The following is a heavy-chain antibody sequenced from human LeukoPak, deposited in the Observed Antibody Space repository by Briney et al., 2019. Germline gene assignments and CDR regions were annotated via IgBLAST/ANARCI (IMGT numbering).Heavy chain of an antibody. CDR1: GGTFSSYA. D-gene: IGHD2/OR15-2a*01. Sequence: GASVKVSCKASGGTFSSYAISWVRQAPGQGLEWMGGIIPIFGTANYAQKFQGRVTITADESTSTAYMELRSLRSDDTAVYYCARSQLRSNAFDIWGQGTMVTVSS. V-gene: IGHV1-69*13. CDR2: IIPIFGTA. J-gene: IGHJ3*02. CDR3: ARSQLRSNAFDI.